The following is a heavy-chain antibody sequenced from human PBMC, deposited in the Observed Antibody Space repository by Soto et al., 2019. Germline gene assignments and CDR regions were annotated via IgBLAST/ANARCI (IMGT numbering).Heavy chain of an antibody. J-gene: IGHJ4*02. Sequence: SVKVSCKASGGTFSSYATSWVRQAPGQGLEWMGGIIPIFGTANYAQKFQGRVTITADKSTSTAYMELSSLRSEDTAVYYCARDRIAARNNFDYWGQGTLVTVSS. D-gene: IGHD6-6*01. CDR3: ARDRIAARNNFDY. CDR2: IIPIFGTA. CDR1: GGTFSSYA. V-gene: IGHV1-69*06.